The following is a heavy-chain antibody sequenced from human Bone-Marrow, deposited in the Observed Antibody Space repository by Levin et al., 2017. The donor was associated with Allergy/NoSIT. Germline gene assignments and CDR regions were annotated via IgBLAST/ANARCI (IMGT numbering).Heavy chain of an antibody. CDR2: IYYSGST. CDR3: ARVGDDYGSGFDY. Sequence: RSSETLSLTCTVSGGSISSYYWSWIRQPPGKGLEWIGYIYYSGSTNYNPSLKSRVTISVDTSKNQFSLKLSSVTAADTAVYYCARVGDDYGSGFDYWGQGTLVTVSS. J-gene: IGHJ4*02. V-gene: IGHV4-59*01. CDR1: GGSISSYY. D-gene: IGHD3-10*01.